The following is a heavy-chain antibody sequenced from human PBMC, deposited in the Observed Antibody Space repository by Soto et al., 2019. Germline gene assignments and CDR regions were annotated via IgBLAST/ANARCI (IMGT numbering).Heavy chain of an antibody. CDR2: ISATGGGT. CDR1: GFKFSSYA. Sequence: PGGSLRLSCAASGFKFSSYAMSWVRQAPGKGLEWVSLISATGGGTYYADSVKGRFTISRDNSDKTLYLQVHSLRAEDTAVYYCAKDRGGGRNSDCYLDCSGQGPQVTV. CDR3: AKDRGGGRNSDCYLDC. D-gene: IGHD3-16*01. J-gene: IGHJ4*02. V-gene: IGHV3-23*01.